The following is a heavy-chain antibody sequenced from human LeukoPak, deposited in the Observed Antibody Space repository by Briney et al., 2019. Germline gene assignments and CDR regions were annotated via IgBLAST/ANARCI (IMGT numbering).Heavy chain of an antibody. CDR1: GFTFSSYA. J-gene: IGHJ3*02. V-gene: IGHV3-23*01. CDR2: ISGSGGST. CDR3: ARAQDSSGWYHDAFDI. Sequence: GGSLRLSCAASGFTFSSYAMSWVRQAPGKGLEWVSAISGSGGSTYYADSVKGRFTIPRHNSKNTLYLQMNSLRAEDTAVYYCARAQDSSGWYHDAFDIWGQGTMVTVSS. D-gene: IGHD6-19*01.